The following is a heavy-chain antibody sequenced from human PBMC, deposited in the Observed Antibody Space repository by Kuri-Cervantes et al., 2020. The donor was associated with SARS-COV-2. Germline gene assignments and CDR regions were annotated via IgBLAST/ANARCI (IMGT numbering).Heavy chain of an antibody. J-gene: IGHJ6*02. V-gene: IGHV3-64D*06. D-gene: IGHD2-15*01. CDR1: GFTFSSYA. CDR3: VKTLFPYCSGGSCSTPVIPRYGMDV. Sequence: GESLKISCSASGFTFSSYAMHWVRQAPGKGLEYVSAISSNGGSTYYADSVKGRFTISRDNSKNTLYLQMSSLRAEVTAVYYCVKTLFPYCSGGSCSTPVIPRYGMDVWGQGTTVTVSS. CDR2: ISSNGGST.